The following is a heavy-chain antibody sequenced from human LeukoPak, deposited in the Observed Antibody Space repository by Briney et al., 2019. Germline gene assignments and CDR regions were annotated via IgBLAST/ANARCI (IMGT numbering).Heavy chain of an antibody. Sequence: GGSLRLSCAASGFTFTNYAMSWVRQAPGKGLEWVSAISGSGGSTYYADSVKGRFTISRDNSKNTLYLQMNSLRAEDTAVYYCAKGLGLDIVVVPAAISGFGPWGQGTLVTVSS. D-gene: IGHD2-2*02. J-gene: IGHJ5*02. V-gene: IGHV3-23*01. CDR2: ISGSGGST. CDR1: GFTFTNYA. CDR3: AKGLGLDIVVVPAAISGFGP.